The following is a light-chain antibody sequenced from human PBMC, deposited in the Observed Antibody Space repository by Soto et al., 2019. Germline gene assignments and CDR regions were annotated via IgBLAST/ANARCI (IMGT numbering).Light chain of an antibody. CDR2: GAS. CDR3: QHYGSSLIT. J-gene: IGKJ5*01. Sequence: EIVLTQSPGTQSLSPGERVTLSCRASQSVRSIYLAWYQQKPGQAPRHLIYGASTRATGIPDRFSGSGSGADFTLTISRLEPEDFAVYFCQHYGSSLITFGQGTRLEIK. V-gene: IGKV3-20*01. CDR1: QSVRSIY.